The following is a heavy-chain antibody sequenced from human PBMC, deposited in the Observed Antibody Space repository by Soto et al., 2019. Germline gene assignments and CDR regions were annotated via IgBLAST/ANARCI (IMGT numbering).Heavy chain of an antibody. D-gene: IGHD1-26*01. CDR1: GGTFSSYA. V-gene: IGHV1-69*13. CDR2: IIPIFGTA. J-gene: IGHJ6*02. CDR3: ARPIVGATHYYYGMDV. Sequence: SVKVSCKASGGTFSSYAISWVRQAPGQGLEWMGGIIPIFGTANYAQKFQGRVTITADESTSTAYMELSSLRSEDTAVYYCARPIVGATHYYYGMDVWGQGTTVTVSS.